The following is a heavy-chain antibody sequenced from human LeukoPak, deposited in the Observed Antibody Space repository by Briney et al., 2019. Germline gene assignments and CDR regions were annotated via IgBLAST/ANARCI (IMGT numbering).Heavy chain of an antibody. CDR2: IYYRRTT. CDR3: TRGWSSGGAFDI. J-gene: IGHJ3*02. CDR1: GYSISSCYD. V-gene: IGHV4-38-2*02. D-gene: IGHD6-19*01. Sequence: SETLSLTCTVSGYSISSCYDWGWIRQPPGKGLEWIGSIYYRRTTYYNPSLKSRVTISVYTSKNQFSLRLSSMTAADTAVYYCTRGWSSGGAFDIWGQGTMVTVSS.